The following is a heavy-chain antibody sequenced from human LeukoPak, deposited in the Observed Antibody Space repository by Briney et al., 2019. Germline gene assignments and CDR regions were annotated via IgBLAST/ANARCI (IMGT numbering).Heavy chain of an antibody. CDR3: VRKGWVSGAIDY. D-gene: IGHD6-13*01. CDR2: LSADGNSK. J-gene: IGHJ4*02. Sequence: PGGSLRLSCSASGFTLSNYAMHWVRQSPGKGLEYVSALSADGNSKFYAESVKGRFTTSRDSSNNMLHLQMSSLRPEDTAVYYCVRKGWVSGAIDYWGQGTLVAVSS. V-gene: IGHV3-64D*06. CDR1: GFTLSNYA.